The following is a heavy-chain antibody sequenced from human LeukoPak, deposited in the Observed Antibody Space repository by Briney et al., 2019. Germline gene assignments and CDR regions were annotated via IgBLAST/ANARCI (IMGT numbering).Heavy chain of an antibody. CDR1: GFTFSGSA. J-gene: IGHJ4*02. D-gene: IGHD4-17*01. Sequence: AGGSLRLSCAASGFTFSGSAMHWVRQASGKGLEWVGRIRSKANSYATAYAASVKGRFTISRDDSKNTAYLQMNSLRADDTAVYYCARRAGEYSHPYDYWGQGTLVTVSS. CDR3: ARRAGEYSHPYDY. V-gene: IGHV3-73*01. CDR2: IRSKANSYAT.